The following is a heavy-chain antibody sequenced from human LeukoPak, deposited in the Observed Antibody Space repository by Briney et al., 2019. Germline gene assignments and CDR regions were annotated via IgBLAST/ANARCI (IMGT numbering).Heavy chain of an antibody. D-gene: IGHD4-17*01. V-gene: IGHV1-2*02. CDR1: VYTFTVYY. J-gene: IGHJ5*02. CDR3: ARVSRRSEYGDYGT. Sequence: ASVTVSFTSSVYTFTVYYMHWVRPAPGQGLEWMGWINPNSGGTNYAQKFQGRVTMTRDTSISTAYMELSRLRSDDTAVYYCARVSRRSEYGDYGTWGQGTLVTVSS. CDR2: INPNSGGT.